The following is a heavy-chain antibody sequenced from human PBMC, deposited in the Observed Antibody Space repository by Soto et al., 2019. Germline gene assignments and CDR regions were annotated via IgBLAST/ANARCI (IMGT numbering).Heavy chain of an antibody. V-gene: IGHV1-24*01. CDR1: GYTLTELS. J-gene: IGHJ4*02. CDR2: FDPEDGET. CDR3: ATDLWYSGSYYRYFDY. Sequence: GASVKVSCKVSGYTLTELSMHWVRQAPGKGLEWMGGFDPEDGETIYAQKFQGRVTMTEDTSTDTAYMELSSLRSEDTAVYYCATDLWYSGSYYRYFDYWGQGTLVTVPQ. D-gene: IGHD1-26*01.